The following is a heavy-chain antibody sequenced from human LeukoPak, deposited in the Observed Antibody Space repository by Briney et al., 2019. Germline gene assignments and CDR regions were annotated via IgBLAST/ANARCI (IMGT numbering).Heavy chain of an antibody. D-gene: IGHD3-10*01. CDR1: GYTFTTFA. CDR2: INTNTGNP. V-gene: IGHV7-4-1*02. Sequence: RASVKVSCKVSGYTFTTFAMNWVRQAPGQGLEWMGWINTNTGNPTYAQGFTGRFVFSLDTSVSTAYLQISSLKADDTAVYYCARANLWFGELGWIDPWGQGTQVTVSS. J-gene: IGHJ5*02. CDR3: ARANLWFGELGWIDP.